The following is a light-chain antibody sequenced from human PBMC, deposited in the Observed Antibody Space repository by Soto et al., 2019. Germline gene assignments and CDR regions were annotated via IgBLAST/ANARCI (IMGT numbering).Light chain of an antibody. J-gene: IGLJ1*01. CDR1: SSDVGGYNH. CDR3: STYTEKTYI. V-gene: IGLV2-14*01. CDR2: EVT. Sequence: QSVLTQPASVSGSPGQSITISCTETSSDVGGYNHVSWYQIHPGKAPKLIIYEVTSRPSGVSYRFSGSKSGNSASLTISGLQTEDEAEYFCSTYTEKTYIFGSGTKVTVL.